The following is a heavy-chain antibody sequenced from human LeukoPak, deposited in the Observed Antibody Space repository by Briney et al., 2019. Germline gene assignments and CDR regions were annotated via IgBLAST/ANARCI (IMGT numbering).Heavy chain of an antibody. CDR2: IYSGGST. Sequence: GGSLRLSCAAPGFTVSSNYMSWVRQAPGKGLEWVSVIYSGGSTYYADSVKGRFTISGDSSKNTLYLQMNSLRAEDTAVYYCARALGILWYFDLWGRGTLVTVSS. V-gene: IGHV3-53*01. D-gene: IGHD7-27*01. CDR1: GFTVSSNY. CDR3: ARALGILWYFDL. J-gene: IGHJ2*01.